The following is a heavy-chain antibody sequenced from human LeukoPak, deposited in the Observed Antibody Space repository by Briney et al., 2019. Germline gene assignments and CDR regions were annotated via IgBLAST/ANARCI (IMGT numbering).Heavy chain of an antibody. CDR3: ARAAGVVVAATYYWYFDL. CDR1: GDSVSSTSAA. CDR2: TYYRSKWYN. Sequence: SQTLSLTCAISGDSVSSTSAAWNWIRQSPSRGLEWLGRTYYRSKWYNDYAVSVKSRITINPDTSKNQFSLQLNSVTPEDTAVYYCARAAGVVVAATYYWYFDLWGRGTLVTVSS. D-gene: IGHD2-15*01. V-gene: IGHV6-1*01. J-gene: IGHJ2*01.